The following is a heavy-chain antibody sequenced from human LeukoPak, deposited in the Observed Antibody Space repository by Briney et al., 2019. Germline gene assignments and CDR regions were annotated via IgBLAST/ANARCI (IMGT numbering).Heavy chain of an antibody. Sequence: GGSLRLSCAASGFSFSRYSMNWVRQAPGKGLEWVSHISTSDTTIYYADSVKGRFTISRDNAKNSLYLQMNSLRAEDTAVYYCGNDAFDIWGQGTMVTVSS. J-gene: IGHJ3*02. CDR3: GNDAFDI. V-gene: IGHV3-48*01. CDR1: GFSFSRYS. CDR2: ISTSDTTI.